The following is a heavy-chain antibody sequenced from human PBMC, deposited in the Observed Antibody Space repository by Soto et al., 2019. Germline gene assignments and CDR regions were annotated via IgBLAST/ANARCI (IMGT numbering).Heavy chain of an antibody. V-gene: IGHV3-23*01. Sequence: EVQLLESGGGLVQPGGSLRLSCAASGFTFSSYAMSWVREAPGKGLEWVSAISGSGGSTYYADSVKGRFTISRDNSKNTLYLQVNRLRAEDTAVYYCAKDVGYCSGGSCYDSAFDIWGQGTMVTVSS. J-gene: IGHJ3*02. D-gene: IGHD2-15*01. CDR1: GFTFSSYA. CDR2: ISGSGGST. CDR3: AKDVGYCSGGSCYDSAFDI.